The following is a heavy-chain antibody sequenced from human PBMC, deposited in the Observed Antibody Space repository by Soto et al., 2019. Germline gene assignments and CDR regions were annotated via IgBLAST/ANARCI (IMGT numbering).Heavy chain of an antibody. CDR1: GGTFSNYA. CDR3: ARDDGKALTGLAFDI. CDR2: IIPTFGRG. V-gene: IGHV1-69*01. Sequence: QVQLVQSGAEVKKPGSSVRVSCKASGGTFSNYAFTWVRQAPGQGLEWMGGIIPTFGRGNYAQKFQGRVTITADESTSTAYMELSSLRSEDTAVYYCARDDGKALTGLAFDIWGQGTMVTVSS. J-gene: IGHJ3*02.